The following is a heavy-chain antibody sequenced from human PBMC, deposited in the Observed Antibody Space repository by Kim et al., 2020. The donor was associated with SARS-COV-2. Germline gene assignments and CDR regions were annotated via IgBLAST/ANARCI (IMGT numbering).Heavy chain of an antibody. D-gene: IGHD3-10*01. CDR2: ISSSSSYI. CDR3: ARDLLGLLWFGDEGVGDV. Sequence: GGSLRLSCAASGFTFSSYSMNWVRQAPGKGLEWVSSISSSSSYIYYADSVKGRFTISRDNAKNSLYLQMNSLRAEDTAVYYCARDLLGLLWFGDEGVGDVWGQGTTVTVSS. CDR1: GFTFSSYS. V-gene: IGHV3-21*01. J-gene: IGHJ6*02.